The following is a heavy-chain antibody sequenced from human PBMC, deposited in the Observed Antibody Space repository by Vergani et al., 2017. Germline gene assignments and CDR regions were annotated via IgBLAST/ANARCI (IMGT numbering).Heavy chain of an antibody. J-gene: IGHJ4*02. D-gene: IGHD3-10*01. Sequence: EVQLVESGGGLVQPGMSLRLSCVGSGFNFHDYAFHWVRQAPGKGLEWVSGILSNSGRIGYAVSVKGRFTISRDDDKNSLYLQMNSLRIEDTAVYYCTKDQAGDLDYWGQGTLVTVSS. CDR2: ILSNSGRI. CDR3: TKDQAGDLDY. CDR1: GFNFHDYA. V-gene: IGHV3-9*01.